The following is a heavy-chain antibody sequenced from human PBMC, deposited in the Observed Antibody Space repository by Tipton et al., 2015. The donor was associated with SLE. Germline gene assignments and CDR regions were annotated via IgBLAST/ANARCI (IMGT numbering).Heavy chain of an antibody. Sequence: TLSLTCTVSGGSISSYYWSWIRLPPGKGLEWIGCIYYSGNTNYNPSLKSRVTISVDTSKNEFSLNLSSVTAADTAVYYCARDLSVAHYDLWGRGPLVTVSS. CDR3: ARDLSVAHYDL. CDR1: GGSISSYY. V-gene: IGHV4-59*01. CDR2: IYYSGNT. J-gene: IGHJ2*01. D-gene: IGHD2-15*01.